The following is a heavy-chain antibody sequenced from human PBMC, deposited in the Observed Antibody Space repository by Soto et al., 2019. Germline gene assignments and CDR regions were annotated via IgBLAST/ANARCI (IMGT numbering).Heavy chain of an antibody. CDR2: INAGNGNT. D-gene: IGHD2-21*02. J-gene: IGHJ4*02. CDR1: GYTFTSYA. Sequence: QVQLVQSGAEEKKPGDSVKVSCKASGYTFTSYAMHWVRQAPGQRLEWMGWINAGNGNTTYSQKFQGRVTITRDTCASIAYMDLSSLRSEDTAVYYCARSIVVVTALDYWGQGTLVNVSS. V-gene: IGHV1-3*05. CDR3: ARSIVVVTALDY.